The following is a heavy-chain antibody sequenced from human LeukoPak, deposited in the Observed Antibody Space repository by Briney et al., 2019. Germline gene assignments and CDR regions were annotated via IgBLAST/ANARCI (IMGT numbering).Heavy chain of an antibody. CDR2: IYSGDTT. Sequence: GGSLRLSCAASGFTVSSNYMSWVRQAPGKGLEWVSVIYSGDTTYYADSVKGRFSISRDNARNSVYLQMASLRVEDTAVYYCARDPVEWELLLDYWGQGTLVTVSS. V-gene: IGHV3-53*01. D-gene: IGHD1-26*01. CDR3: ARDPVEWELLLDY. CDR1: GFTVSSNY. J-gene: IGHJ4*02.